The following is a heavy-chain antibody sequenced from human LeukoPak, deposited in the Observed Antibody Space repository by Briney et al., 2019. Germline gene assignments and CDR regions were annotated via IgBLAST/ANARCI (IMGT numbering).Heavy chain of an antibody. CDR2: IIPIFGTA. CDR3: ARGRENYDSSGYYRALHFDY. V-gene: IGHV1-69*13. Sequence: SVKVSCKASGGTFSSYAISWVRQAPGQGLEWMGGIIPIFGTANYAQKFQGRVTITADESTSTAYMELSSLKSEDTAVYYCARGRENYDSSGYYRALHFDYWGQGTLVTVSS. D-gene: IGHD3-22*01. J-gene: IGHJ4*02. CDR1: GGTFSSYA.